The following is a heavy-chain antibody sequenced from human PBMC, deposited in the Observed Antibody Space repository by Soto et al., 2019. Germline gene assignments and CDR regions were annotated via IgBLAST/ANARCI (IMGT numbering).Heavy chain of an antibody. Sequence: QVQLVESGGGVVQPGRSLRLSCAASGFTFSRYGMHWVRQAPGKGLEWVAVIWYDGSNKYYADSVKGRFTISRDNCKNTLYLQMNSLRAEDTAVYYCARDLAVAGTFWFDPWGQGTLVTVSS. J-gene: IGHJ5*02. D-gene: IGHD6-19*01. CDR1: GFTFSRYG. CDR3: ARDLAVAGTFWFDP. CDR2: IWYDGSNK. V-gene: IGHV3-33*01.